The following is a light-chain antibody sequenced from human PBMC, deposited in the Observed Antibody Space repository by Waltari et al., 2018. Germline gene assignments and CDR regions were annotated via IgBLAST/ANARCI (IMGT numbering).Light chain of an antibody. J-gene: IGKJ4*01. V-gene: IGKV3-15*01. Sequence: EIVMTQSPATLSVSPGERATLPCRASQSVSSNLAWYQQKPGQAPRLLVYGASTRATGIPARFSGSESGTDFTLTITNLQSEDFAVYYCQQYNNWPLTFGGGTKVEIK. CDR3: QQYNNWPLT. CDR2: GAS. CDR1: QSVSSN.